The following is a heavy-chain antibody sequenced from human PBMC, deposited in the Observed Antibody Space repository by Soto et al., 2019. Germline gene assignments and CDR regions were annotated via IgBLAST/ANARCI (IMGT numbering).Heavy chain of an antibody. CDR1: GDSVSSNSAA. Sequence: SQTLSLTCAISGDSVSSNSAAWNWIRQSPSRGLEWLGRTYYRSKWYNDYAVSVKSRITINPDTSKNQFSLQLNSVTPEDTAVYYCARGSAAADSYYYYYTDVWGKGTTVTVSS. CDR2: TYYRSKWYN. J-gene: IGHJ6*03. CDR3: ARGSAAADSYYYYYTDV. V-gene: IGHV6-1*01. D-gene: IGHD6-13*01.